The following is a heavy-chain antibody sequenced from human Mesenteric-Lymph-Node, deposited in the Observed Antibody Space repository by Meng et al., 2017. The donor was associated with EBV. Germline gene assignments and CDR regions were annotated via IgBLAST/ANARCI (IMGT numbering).Heavy chain of an antibody. Sequence: QVQLVWPGGGLVKPGGSLRLSCAASGFTFSDYYMSWIRQSPGKGLEWIAYISTSGSTKLYADSVKGRLTISRDNAKNSLFLQMNSLQVDDTAVYYCVRGYSSGWFDPWGQGTLVTVSS. CDR1: GFTFSDYY. V-gene: IGHV3-11*01. CDR2: ISTSGSTK. D-gene: IGHD6-19*01. CDR3: VRGYSSGWFDP. J-gene: IGHJ5*02.